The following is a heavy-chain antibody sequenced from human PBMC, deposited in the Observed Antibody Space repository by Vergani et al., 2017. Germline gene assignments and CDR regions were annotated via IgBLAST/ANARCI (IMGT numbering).Heavy chain of an antibody. D-gene: IGHD2-2*01. J-gene: IGHJ4*02. CDR1: GGSISSGGYY. CDR2: IYYSGST. CDR3: ARVGRDSSSTSGFIDY. V-gene: IGHV4-31*03. Sequence: QVPLQESGPGLVQPSQTLSLTCTVSGGSISSGGYYWSWIRQHPGKGLEWIGYIYYSGSTYYNPSLKSRVTISVDTSKNQFSLKLSSVTAADTAVYYCARVGRDSSSTSGFIDYWGEGTLVTVSS.